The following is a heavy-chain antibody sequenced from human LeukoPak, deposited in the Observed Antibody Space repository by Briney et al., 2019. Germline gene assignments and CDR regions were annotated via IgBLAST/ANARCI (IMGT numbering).Heavy chain of an antibody. V-gene: IGHV4-59*03. CDR2: IHYSGGT. J-gene: IGHJ4*02. D-gene: IGHD5-18*01. Sequence: PSETLSLTCTVSGGSISSYYWSWIRQPPGKGLEWIGFIHYSGGTNYNPSLKSRVTISVDTSKNQFSQNLSSVAAADTAVYYCAQGYRYGRFDYWGQGTLVTVSS. CDR3: AQGYRYGRFDY. CDR1: GGSISSYY.